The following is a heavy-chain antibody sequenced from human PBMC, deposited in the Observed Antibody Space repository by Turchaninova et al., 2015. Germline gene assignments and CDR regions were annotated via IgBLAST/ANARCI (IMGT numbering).Heavy chain of an antibody. D-gene: IGHD3/OR15-3a*01. Sequence: QVQLQESGPGQEKPSETMSLTCSVSGSSTSRGYHGGWIQQSPGKGLEWIGGIYHSGSTYYNPPLKSRVTISLDTSKNQFSLKLSSVTAADTAVYYCARQDWTFDIWGQGTMVTVSS. CDR1: GSSTSRGYH. CDR3: ARQDWTFDI. J-gene: IGHJ3*02. CDR2: IYHSGST. V-gene: IGHV4-38-2*01.